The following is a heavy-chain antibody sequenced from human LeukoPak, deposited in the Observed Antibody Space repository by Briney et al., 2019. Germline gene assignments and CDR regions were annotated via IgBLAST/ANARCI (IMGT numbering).Heavy chain of an antibody. V-gene: IGHV1-8*01. CDR2: MNPNSGNT. Sequence: ASVKVSCKASGYTFTSYDINWMRQATGQGLEWMGWMNPNSGNTGYAQKFQGRVTMTRNTSISTAYMELSSLRSEDTAVYYCARGGLQHYGMDVWGQGTTVTVSS. CDR3: ARGGLQHYGMDV. J-gene: IGHJ6*02. D-gene: IGHD5-24*01. CDR1: GYTFTSYD.